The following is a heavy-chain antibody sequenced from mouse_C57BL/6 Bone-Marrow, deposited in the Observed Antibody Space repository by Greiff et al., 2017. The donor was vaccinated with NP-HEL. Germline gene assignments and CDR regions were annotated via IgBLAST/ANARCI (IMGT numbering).Heavy chain of an antibody. CDR1: GFNIKDDY. CDR2: LDPENGDT. D-gene: IGHD2-10*01. J-gene: IGHJ2*01. V-gene: IGHV14-4*01. Sequence: VQLQQSGAELVRPGASVKLSCTASGFNIKDDYMHWVKQRPEQGLEWIGWLDPENGDTEYASKFQGKATITADTSSNTAYLQLSSLTSEDTAVYYCTTTYYGIFYFDYWGQGTTLTVSS. CDR3: TTTYYGIFYFDY.